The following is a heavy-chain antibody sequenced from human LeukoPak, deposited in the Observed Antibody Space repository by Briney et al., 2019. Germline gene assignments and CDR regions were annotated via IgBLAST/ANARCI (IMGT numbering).Heavy chain of an antibody. D-gene: IGHD2-15*01. CDR1: GGSISSYY. Sequence: SGTLSLTCTVSGGSISSYYWSWIRQPPGKGLEWIGYIYYSGSTNYNPSLKSRVTISVDTSKNQFSLKLSSVTAADTAVYYCARHGSGYCSGGSCYGFDAFDIWGQGTMVTVSS. J-gene: IGHJ3*02. CDR3: ARHGSGYCSGGSCYGFDAFDI. CDR2: IYYSGST. V-gene: IGHV4-59*08.